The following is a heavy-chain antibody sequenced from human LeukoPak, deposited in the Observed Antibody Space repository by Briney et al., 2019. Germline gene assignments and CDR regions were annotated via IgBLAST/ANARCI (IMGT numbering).Heavy chain of an antibody. CDR3: ARATSYYDNSASGY. V-gene: IGHV3-30-3*01. CDR2: ISYDGSNK. Sequence: GRSLRLSCAASGFTFSSYAMHWVRQAPGKGLEWVAVISYDGSNKYYADSVKGRFTISRDNSKYTVNLQMSSLSADDMAVYFCARATSYYDNSASGYWGQGTLVTVSS. J-gene: IGHJ4*02. D-gene: IGHD3-16*01. CDR1: GFTFSSYA.